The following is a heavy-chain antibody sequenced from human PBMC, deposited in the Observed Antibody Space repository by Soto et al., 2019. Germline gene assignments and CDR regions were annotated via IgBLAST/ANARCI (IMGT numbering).Heavy chain of an antibody. D-gene: IGHD3-9*01. J-gene: IGHJ4*02. CDR2: FDPEDGET. Sequence: ASVKVSCQVSGYTLTELSMHWVRQAPGKGLEWMGGFDPEDGETIYAQKFQGRVTMTEDTSTDTAYMELSSLRSEDTAVYYCATAKVLRYVDWAYYFDYWGQGTLVTVSS. CDR1: GYTLTELS. CDR3: ATAKVLRYVDWAYYFDY. V-gene: IGHV1-24*01.